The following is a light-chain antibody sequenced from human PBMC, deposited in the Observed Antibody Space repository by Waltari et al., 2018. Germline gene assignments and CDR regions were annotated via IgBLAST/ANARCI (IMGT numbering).Light chain of an antibody. CDR2: GAS. V-gene: IGKV3-20*01. CDR1: QSVSSSY. J-gene: IGKJ5*01. Sequence: EIVLTQSPGTLSLSPGERATLSCRASQSVSSSYLAWYQQKPGQAPRLLIYGASSRATGIPDMVSGSGSGTDFTLTISRLEPEDFAVYYCQQYVSSPPITFGQGTRLEIK. CDR3: QQYVSSPPIT.